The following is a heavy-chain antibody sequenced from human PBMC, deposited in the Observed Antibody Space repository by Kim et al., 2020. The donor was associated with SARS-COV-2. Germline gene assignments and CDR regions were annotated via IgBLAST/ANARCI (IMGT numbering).Heavy chain of an antibody. D-gene: IGHD4-4*01. V-gene: IGHV4-39*01. J-gene: IGHJ4*02. Sequence: YNPSLKRRVPISVDTSKNQSSLKLACVTAADTAMYYCARRVDNGNVVYFDNWGQGVPVTVSS. CDR3: ARRVDNGNVVYFDN.